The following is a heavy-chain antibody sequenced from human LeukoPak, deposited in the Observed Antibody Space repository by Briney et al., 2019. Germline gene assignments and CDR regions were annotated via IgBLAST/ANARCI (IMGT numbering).Heavy chain of an antibody. V-gene: IGHV3-9*01. D-gene: IGHD5-18*01. CDR3: AKGRGYNYGYIFGYFDY. J-gene: IGHJ4*02. CDR2: ISWNSGNI. CDR1: GLTFADA. Sequence: GGSLRLSCAASGLTFADAMHWVRQTPGKGLEWVSGISWNSGNIDYADSVKGRFTISRDNAKNSLYLQMNSLRAEDTALYYCAKGRGYNYGYIFGYFDYWGQGTLVTVSS.